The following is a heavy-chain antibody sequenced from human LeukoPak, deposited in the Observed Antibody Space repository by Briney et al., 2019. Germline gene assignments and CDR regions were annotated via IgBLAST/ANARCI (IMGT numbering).Heavy chain of an antibody. CDR3: ARHAGFGSGYYHDAFDI. V-gene: IGHV4-59*08. CDR1: GDSINDYY. J-gene: IGHJ3*02. D-gene: IGHD3-22*01. CDR2: IYYSGST. Sequence: SETLSLTCXVSGDSINDYYWSWLRQPPGNRLEWIGWIYYSGSTMYSPSLESRVTISLDTSRTQFSLDLNSVTAADTAVYYCARHAGFGSGYYHDAFDIWGQGSMVIVSS.